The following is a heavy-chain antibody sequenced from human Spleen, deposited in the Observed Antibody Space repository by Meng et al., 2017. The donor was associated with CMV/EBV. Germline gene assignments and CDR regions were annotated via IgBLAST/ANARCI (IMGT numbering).Heavy chain of an antibody. CDR1: GLIYGFYA. V-gene: IGHV3-23*01. D-gene: IGHD3-3*02. CDR3: AKGGHFSPYDY. CDR2: ISGRGDET. Sequence: GESLKISCKASGLIYGFYAMTWVRQAPGKGLEWVSTISGRGDETFYAASARGRFITSRDNSKNIMLLRMDSLRVEDTARYYCAKGGHFSPYDYWGQGTVVTVSS. J-gene: IGHJ4*02.